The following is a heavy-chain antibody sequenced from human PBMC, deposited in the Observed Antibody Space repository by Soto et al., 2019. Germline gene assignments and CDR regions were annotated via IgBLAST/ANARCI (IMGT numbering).Heavy chain of an antibody. V-gene: IGHV3-74*01. CDR2: IDNAGTDS. D-gene: IGHD3-10*01. J-gene: IGHJ6*04. Sequence: EVQLVESGGGVVQPGGPLRLSCAASGFTLSGPSMHWVRQAPGKGLVWVSGIDNAGTDSTYADSVRGRFTSSRDNAKNMLYLQMNSLRVEDTAVYYCARGWFGTDVRGKGTKVTVSS. CDR3: ARGWFGTDV. CDR1: GFTLSGPS.